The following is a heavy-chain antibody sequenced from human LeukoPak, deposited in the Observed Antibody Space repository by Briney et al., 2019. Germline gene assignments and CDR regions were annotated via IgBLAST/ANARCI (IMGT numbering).Heavy chain of an antibody. CDR1: GFTFSSFS. Sequence: GRSLRLSCAASGFTFSSFSMNWVRQAPGKGLEWVSSISSSSTYIYYADSVKGRFTISRDNAKNSLYLQMNSLRAEDTAVYYCAREAWLAFDMWGQGTMVTVSS. D-gene: IGHD3-10*01. CDR2: ISSSSTYI. CDR3: AREAWLAFDM. J-gene: IGHJ3*02. V-gene: IGHV3-21*01.